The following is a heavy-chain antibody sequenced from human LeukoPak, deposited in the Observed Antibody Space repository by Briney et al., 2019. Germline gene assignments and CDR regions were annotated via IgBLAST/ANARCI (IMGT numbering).Heavy chain of an antibody. D-gene: IGHD3-3*01. V-gene: IGHV1-18*04. CDR1: GYTFTGYY. Sequence: ASVKVSCKASGYTFTGYYMHWVRQAPGQGLEWMGWISAYNGNTNYAQKLQGRVTMTTDTSTSTAYMELRSLRSDDTAVYYCARDFWSGYGVSGYWGQGTLVTVSS. J-gene: IGHJ4*02. CDR2: ISAYNGNT. CDR3: ARDFWSGYGVSGY.